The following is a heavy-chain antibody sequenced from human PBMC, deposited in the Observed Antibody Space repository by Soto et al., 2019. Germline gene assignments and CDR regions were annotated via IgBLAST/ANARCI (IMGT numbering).Heavy chain of an antibody. CDR1: GGTFSSYA. J-gene: IGHJ6*02. Sequence: SVKVSCKASGGTFSSYAISWVRQAPGQGLEWMGGIIPIFGTANYAQKFQGRVTITADKSTSTAYMELSSLRSGDTAVYCCARSGYCSSTSCPFYYYYGMDVWGQGTTVTVSS. V-gene: IGHV1-69*06. CDR2: IIPIFGTA. D-gene: IGHD2-2*01. CDR3: ARSGYCSSTSCPFYYYYGMDV.